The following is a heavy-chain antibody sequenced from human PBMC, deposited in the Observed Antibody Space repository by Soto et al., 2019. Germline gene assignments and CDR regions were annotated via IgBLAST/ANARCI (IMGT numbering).Heavy chain of an antibody. V-gene: IGHV5-51*01. CDR3: ARTRTFSLGFYYYGMDV. D-gene: IGHD3-16*01. J-gene: IGHJ6*02. Sequence: GESLKIACEGSGYNFSTYWIGWVRQMPGRGLEWMGIIYPGDSNNKYSPSFQGQVTISADKSISTAYLQWSSLKASDTAIYYCARTRTFSLGFYYYGMDVWGQGTTDTVSS. CDR2: IYPGDSNN. CDR1: GYNFSTYW.